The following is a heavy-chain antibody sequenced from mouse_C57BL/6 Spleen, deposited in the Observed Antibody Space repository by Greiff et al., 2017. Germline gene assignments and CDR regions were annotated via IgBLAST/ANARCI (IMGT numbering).Heavy chain of an antibody. J-gene: IGHJ2*01. CDR3: ARQDYYGSSYPYFDY. V-gene: IGHV5-6*01. CDR1: GFTFSSYG. CDR2: ISSGGSYT. Sequence: EVKVVESGGDLVKPGGSLKLSCAASGFTFSSYGMSWVRQTPDKRLEWVATISSGGSYTYYPDSVKGRFTISRDNAKNTLYLQMSSLKSEDTAMYYCARQDYYGSSYPYFDYWGQGTTLTVSS. D-gene: IGHD1-1*01.